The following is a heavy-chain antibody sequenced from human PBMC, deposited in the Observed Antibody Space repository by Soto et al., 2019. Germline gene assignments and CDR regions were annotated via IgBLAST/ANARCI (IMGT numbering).Heavy chain of an antibody. CDR3: PRYSYYDHNSRYHDF. CDR2: IHHTGAT. D-gene: IGHD3-16*01. V-gene: IGHV4-39*01. J-gene: IGHJ1*01. Sequence: SETLSLTCTVAGGSITRRNHYWGWVRQPPGKGLEWVASIHHTGATYYNPSLRSRIKMSIDTSKNRFSLSLTSVTAADTATYFCPRYSYYDHNSRYHDFWGQGSLVTVSS. CDR1: GGSITRRNHY.